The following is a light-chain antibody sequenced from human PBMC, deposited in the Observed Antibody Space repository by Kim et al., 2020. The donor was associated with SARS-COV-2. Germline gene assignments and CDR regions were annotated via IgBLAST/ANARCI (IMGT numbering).Light chain of an antibody. Sequence: GQSATISCTGTSSDVGGYNYVSWYQHHPGKAPKLMIYEDIKRPSGVPDRFSGSKSGNTASLTVSGLQAEDEADYYCTSYAGSKNLVFGGGTQLTVL. CDR1: SSDVGGYNY. J-gene: IGLJ2*01. CDR3: TSYAGSKNLV. CDR2: EDI. V-gene: IGLV2-8*01.